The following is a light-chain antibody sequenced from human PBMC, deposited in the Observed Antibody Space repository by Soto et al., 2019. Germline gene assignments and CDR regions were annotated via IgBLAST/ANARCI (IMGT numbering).Light chain of an antibody. J-gene: IGKJ1*01. CDR2: GSS. CDR3: QQSHSTPWT. Sequence: GDRFTMTGRTSQRITSYLNWYQQKPGKAPRLLIYGSSSLQGGVPSRFSGSGSGTDFTLTISSLQPEDFATYYCQQSHSTPWTFGQGTKVDIK. CDR1: QRITSY. V-gene: IGKV1-39*01.